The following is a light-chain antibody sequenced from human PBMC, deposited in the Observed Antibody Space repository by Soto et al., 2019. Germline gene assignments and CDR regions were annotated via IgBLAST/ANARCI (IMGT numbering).Light chain of an antibody. J-gene: IGLJ1*01. CDR3: CEYAGSNTYV. V-gene: IGLV2-23*01. CDR1: SSDVGSYNL. Sequence: QSALSQPASVSGSPGQSIAISCTGTSSDVGSYNLVSWYQQHPGKAPKLMIYDAFRRPSGVSDRFSGSRSGNTASLTISGLQYEDEADYYSCEYAGSNTYVFGTGTKLTVL. CDR2: DAF.